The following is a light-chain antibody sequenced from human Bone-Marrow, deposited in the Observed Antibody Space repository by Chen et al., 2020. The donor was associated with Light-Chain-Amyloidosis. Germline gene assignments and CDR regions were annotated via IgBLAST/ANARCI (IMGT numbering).Light chain of an antibody. J-gene: IGLJ2*01. CDR1: DLPTKY. Sequence: SYELTQPPSVSESPGQTARITCSGEDLPTKYAYWYQQKPGQAPVLVIHRDTERPSGISERFSGSSSGTTATLTISGVQAEDEADYHCQSADSSGTYEVIFGGGTKLTVL. CDR3: QSADSSGTYEVI. CDR2: RDT. V-gene: IGLV3-25*03.